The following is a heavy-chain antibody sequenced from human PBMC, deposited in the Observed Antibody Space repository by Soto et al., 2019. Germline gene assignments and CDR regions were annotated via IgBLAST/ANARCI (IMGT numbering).Heavy chain of an antibody. CDR1: GYTFTSYA. Sequence: QVQLVQSGTEVKKPGASVKVSCKASGYTFTSYAISWVRQAPGQGLEWMGWINPYKGNTNYAQKLKGRVTMTTDTFTSTASMELRSLRSDATAVYYCARDTAMALPDAWGQGTLGTVSS. CDR3: ARDTAMALPDA. J-gene: IGHJ4*02. V-gene: IGHV1-18*01. D-gene: IGHD5-18*01. CDR2: INPYKGNT.